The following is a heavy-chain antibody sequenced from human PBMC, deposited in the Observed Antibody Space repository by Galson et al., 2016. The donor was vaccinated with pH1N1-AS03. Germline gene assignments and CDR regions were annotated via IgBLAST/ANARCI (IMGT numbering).Heavy chain of an antibody. J-gene: IGHJ6*02. V-gene: IGHV1-2*04. CDR3: ARDPRGPCSSATFATTYYFGMGV. D-gene: IGHD1-26*01. Sequence: SVKVSCKASGYIFTGFYVHWVRQAPGQGLEWMGWINPNNGVTNYAQKFQAWVTMTGDTSISTAYMALYGLKSDDTAVYYCARDPRGPCSSATFATTYYFGMGVWGQGTTVVVS. CDR2: INPNNGVT. CDR1: GYIFTGFY.